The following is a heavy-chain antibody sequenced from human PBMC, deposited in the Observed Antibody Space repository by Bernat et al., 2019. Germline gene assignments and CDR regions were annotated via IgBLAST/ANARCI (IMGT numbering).Heavy chain of an antibody. CDR3: AREAPDSYCSSGYFHSNPRALDP. CDR1: GYSFSTFT. CDR2: ISAYNGNT. J-gene: IGHJ5*02. D-gene: IGHD2-15*01. Sequence: QVQLVQSGAEVKKPGASVKVSCKASGYSFSTFTIVWVRQAPGQGLEWMGWISAYNGNTNFAPKFRGRVTMTTDTSTRTAYLEVRSLRSDDTAVYYWAREAPDSYCSSGYFHSNPRALDPWGQGTLVTVSS. V-gene: IGHV1-18*01.